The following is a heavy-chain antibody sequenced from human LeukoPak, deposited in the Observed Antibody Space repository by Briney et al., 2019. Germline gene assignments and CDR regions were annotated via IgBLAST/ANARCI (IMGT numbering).Heavy chain of an antibody. CDR2: ISWDGGST. J-gene: IGHJ4*02. CDR1: GLTFRTYA. Sequence: GGSLRLSCAASGLTFRTYAMHWVRQAPGKGLEWVSLISWDGGSTYYADSVKGRFTISRDNSKNSLYLQMNSLRAEDTALYYCAKDMLGYYDSSGYSFAPLDYWGQGTLVTVSS. D-gene: IGHD3-22*01. V-gene: IGHV3-43D*03. CDR3: AKDMLGYYDSSGYSFAPLDY.